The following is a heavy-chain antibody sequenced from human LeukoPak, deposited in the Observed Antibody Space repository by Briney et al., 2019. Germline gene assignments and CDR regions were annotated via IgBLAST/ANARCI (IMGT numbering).Heavy chain of an antibody. CDR2: INHSGNT. Sequence: PSETLSLTCAVYGGSFSGYYWSWIRQPPGKGLEWIGEINHSGNTNYNPSLKSRVTISVDTSKNQFSLKLSSVTAADTAVYYCARVDGDGYNIPDYWGQGTLVTVSS. J-gene: IGHJ4*02. CDR1: GGSFSGYY. V-gene: IGHV4-34*01. D-gene: IGHD5-24*01. CDR3: ARVDGDGYNIPDY.